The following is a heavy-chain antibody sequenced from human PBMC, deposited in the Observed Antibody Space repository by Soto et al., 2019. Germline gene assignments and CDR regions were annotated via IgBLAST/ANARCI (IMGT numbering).Heavy chain of an antibody. V-gene: IGHV4-61*01. CDR3: ARGLTMGQLPSHFDH. D-gene: IGHD3-16*01. CDR1: GGSVSHDNFY. CDR2: VHSSGIT. J-gene: IGHJ5*02. Sequence: LSETLSLSCTVSGGSVSHDNFYWSWIRQPPGKGLEWIGYVHSSGITNYNPSLKRRVTISVATSRNQFSLRLSSVTAADTAVYYCARGLTMGQLPSHFDHWGQGTLVTVSS.